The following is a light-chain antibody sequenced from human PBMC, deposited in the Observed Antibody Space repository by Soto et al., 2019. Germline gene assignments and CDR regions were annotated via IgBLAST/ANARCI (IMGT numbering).Light chain of an antibody. V-gene: IGLV3-1*01. Sequence: SYELTQPPSVSVSPGQTASITCSGDKLGDKYACWYQQKPGQSPVLVIDQDSKRPSGIPQRFSGSNSGNTATLTISGTQAMDEADYSCQAWDSSTVVFGGGTKLTVL. J-gene: IGLJ2*01. CDR3: QAWDSSTVV. CDR1: KLGDKY. CDR2: QDS.